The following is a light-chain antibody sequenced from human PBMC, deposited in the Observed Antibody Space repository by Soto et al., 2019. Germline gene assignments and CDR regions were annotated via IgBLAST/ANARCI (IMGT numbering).Light chain of an antibody. J-gene: IGLJ2*01. Sequence: QSVLTQPASVSGAPGQRVTISCTGSWSNFGAGYDVHWYQQLPGAAPKLIIYGNSNRPSGVPDRFSGSRSGTSASLAITGLQDEDEADYYCSSYAVNNKVVFGGGTKVTVL. CDR3: SSYAVNNKVV. CDR1: WSNFGAGYD. CDR2: GNS. V-gene: IGLV1-40*01.